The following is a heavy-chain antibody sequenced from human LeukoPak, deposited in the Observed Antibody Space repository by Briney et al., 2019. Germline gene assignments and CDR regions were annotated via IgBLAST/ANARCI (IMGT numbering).Heavy chain of an antibody. D-gene: IGHD2-15*01. CDR3: ASSGELRVYYYYYGMDV. CDR1: GGTFIIYA. Sequence: SVTVSYKSSGGTFIIYAISGVRQAPGKGEEWMGGIIPIFGTANYAQKFQGRVTITADESTSTAYMELSSLRSEDTAVYYCASSGELRVYYYYYGMDVWGQGTTVTVSS. J-gene: IGHJ6*02. V-gene: IGHV1-69*13. CDR2: IIPIFGTA.